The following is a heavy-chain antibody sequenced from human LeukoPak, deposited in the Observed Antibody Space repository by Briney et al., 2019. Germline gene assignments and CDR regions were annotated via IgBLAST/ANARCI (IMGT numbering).Heavy chain of an antibody. J-gene: IGHJ4*02. Sequence: PSETLSLTCTVSGGSISSSSYYWGWIRQPPGKGLEWIGSIYYSGSTYYNPSLKSRVTISVDTSKNQFSLKLSSVTAADTAVYYCAGLVGDIYYFDYWGQGTLVTVSS. CDR1: GGSISSSSYY. V-gene: IGHV4-39*01. CDR3: AGLVGDIYYFDY. CDR2: IYYSGST. D-gene: IGHD1-26*01.